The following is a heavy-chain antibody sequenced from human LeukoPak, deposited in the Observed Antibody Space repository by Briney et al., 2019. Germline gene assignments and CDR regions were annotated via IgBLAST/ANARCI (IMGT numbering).Heavy chain of an antibody. CDR1: GYTFTGYY. J-gene: IGHJ4*02. Sequence: GASVKVSCKASGYTFTGYYMHWVRQAHGQGMEWMGWINPKSGGTNYAQKFQGRGTITSDTSISTAYMELSRLRSDDTAVYYCARSGGWSYFYYWGQGTLVTVSS. D-gene: IGHD6-19*01. V-gene: IGHV1-2*02. CDR3: ARSGGWSYFYY. CDR2: INPKSGGT.